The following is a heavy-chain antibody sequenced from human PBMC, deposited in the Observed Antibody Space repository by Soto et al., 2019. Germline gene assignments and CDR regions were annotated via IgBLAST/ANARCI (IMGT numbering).Heavy chain of an antibody. CDR1: GGSISSYY. CDR2: IYYSGST. J-gene: IGHJ4*02. CDR3: ARVSSDTAMAEAYFDY. D-gene: IGHD5-18*01. Sequence: SETLSLTCTVSGGSISSYYWSWIRQPPGKGLEWIGYIYYSGSTNYNPSLKSRVTISVDTSKNQFSLKLSSVTAADTAVYYCARVSSDTAMAEAYFDYWGQGTLVTVSS. V-gene: IGHV4-59*01.